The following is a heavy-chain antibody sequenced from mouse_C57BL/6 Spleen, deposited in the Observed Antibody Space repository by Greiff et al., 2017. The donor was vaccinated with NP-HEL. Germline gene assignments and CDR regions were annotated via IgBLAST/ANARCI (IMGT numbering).Heavy chain of an antibody. CDR3: AREDYGSNPSWFAY. CDR1: GYTFTGYW. V-gene: IGHV1-9*01. Sequence: QVQLQQSGAELMKPGASVKLSCKATGYTFTGYWIEWVKQRPGHGLEWIGEILPGSGSTYYNEKFKGKATFTADTSSNTAYLHISSLTTEDSAIYYWAREDYGSNPSWFAYWGQGTLLTVSA. J-gene: IGHJ3*01. CDR2: ILPGSGST. D-gene: IGHD1-1*01.